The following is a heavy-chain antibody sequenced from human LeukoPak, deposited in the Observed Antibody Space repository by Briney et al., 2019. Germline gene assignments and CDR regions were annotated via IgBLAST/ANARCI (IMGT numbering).Heavy chain of an antibody. CDR3: ASESYSSIGYF. CDR1: GGTFTGYY. Sequence: PSETLSLTCVMYGGTFTGYYWSWIRQSPRKGLEWIGEISPRGTKYNPSLKSRVTISLDTTKNQFSLILCSVTAAEAAVYFCASESYSSIGYFWGEGTLVTVSS. CDR2: ISPRGT. V-gene: IGHV4-34*01. D-gene: IGHD6-13*01. J-gene: IGHJ1*01.